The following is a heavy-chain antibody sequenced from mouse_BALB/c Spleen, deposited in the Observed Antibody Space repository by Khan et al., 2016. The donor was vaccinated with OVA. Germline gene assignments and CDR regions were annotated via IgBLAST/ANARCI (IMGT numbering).Heavy chain of an antibody. Sequence: QIQLVQSGVELVRPGTSVKMSCKTAGYTFTNYWIGWVKQRPGHGLEWIGDIYPGSGNTHYNEKFKGKASLTADTSSSTAYMHLSSLTSEDSAIYYCARPDYYGSSYDTMDAWGQGTSVTVSS. CDR1: GYTFTNYW. J-gene: IGHJ4*01. CDR2: IYPGSGNT. D-gene: IGHD1-1*01. V-gene: IGHV1-63*02. CDR3: ARPDYYGSSYDTMDA.